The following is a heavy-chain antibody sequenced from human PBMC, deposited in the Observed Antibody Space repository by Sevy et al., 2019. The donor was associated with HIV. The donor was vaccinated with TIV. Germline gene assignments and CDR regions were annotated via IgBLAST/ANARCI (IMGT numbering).Heavy chain of an antibody. V-gene: IGHV3-53*01. CDR1: GFSVSNSY. CDR3: ARLSVYYYDSSGYYTTGHAFDI. CDR2: IYSGHST. Sequence: GGSLRLSCAASGFSVSNSYMSRVRQAPRKGLQWVSVIYSGHSTYYTDSVKGRFTISRDNSKNTLYLQMNSLRAEDTAVYYCARLSVYYYDSSGYYTTGHAFDIWGQGTMVTVSS. D-gene: IGHD3-22*01. J-gene: IGHJ3*02.